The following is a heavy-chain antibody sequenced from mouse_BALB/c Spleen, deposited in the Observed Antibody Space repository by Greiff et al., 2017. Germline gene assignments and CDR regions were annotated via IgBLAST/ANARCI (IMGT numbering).Heavy chain of an antibody. Sequence: EVMLVESGGDLVKPGGSLKLSCAASGFTFSSYGMSWVRQTPDKRLEWVATISSGGSYTYYPDSVKGRFTISRDNAKNTLYLQMSSLKSEDTAMYYCARLRLRGYFDYWGQGTTLTVSS. CDR3: ARLRLRGYFDY. V-gene: IGHV5-6*02. J-gene: IGHJ2*01. CDR2: ISSGGSYT. CDR1: GFTFSSYG. D-gene: IGHD2-4*01.